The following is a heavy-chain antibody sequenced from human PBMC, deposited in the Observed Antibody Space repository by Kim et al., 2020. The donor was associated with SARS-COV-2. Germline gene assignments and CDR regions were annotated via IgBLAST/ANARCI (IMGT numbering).Heavy chain of an antibody. D-gene: IGHD3-16*01. CDR2: INTNTGNP. CDR1: GDTFTSYA. CDR3: ARDYIWRIGGSYYYYYMDV. V-gene: IGHV7-4-1*02. J-gene: IGHJ6*03. Sequence: ASVKVSCKASGDTFTSYAMNWVRQAPGQGLEWMGWINTNTGNPTYAQGFTGRFVFSLDTSVSTAYLQISSLKAEDTAVYYCARDYIWRIGGSYYYYYMDVWGKGTTVTVSS.